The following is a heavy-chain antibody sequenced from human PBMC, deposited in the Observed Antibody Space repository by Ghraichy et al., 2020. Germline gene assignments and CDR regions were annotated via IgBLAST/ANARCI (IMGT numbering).Heavy chain of an antibody. Sequence: SQTLSLTCTVSGFSISSGYYWGWIRQPPGKGLEWIGSIYHSGSTFYNPSLQSRVTISVDTSKNQFSLKLSSVTAADTAVYYCARIGYNYRDCGMDAWGQGTTVTVSS. J-gene: IGHJ6*02. CDR3: ARIGYNYRDCGMDA. CDR1: GFSISSGYY. V-gene: IGHV4-38-2*02. CDR2: IYHSGST. D-gene: IGHD5-24*01.